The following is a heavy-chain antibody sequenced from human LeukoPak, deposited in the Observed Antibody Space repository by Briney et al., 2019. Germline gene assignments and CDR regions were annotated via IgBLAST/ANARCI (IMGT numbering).Heavy chain of an antibody. CDR3: ARLRLGELSLGFDP. J-gene: IGHJ5*02. Sequence: ASVKVSCKASGYTFTNHAITWVRQAPGQGPEWMGWISPYNGDRRDALKFQDRVTMTTDTSTTTAYMELRSLRSDDTAVYYCARLRLGELSLGFDPWGQGTLVTVSS. D-gene: IGHD3-16*02. CDR1: GYTFTNHA. CDR2: ISPYNGDR. V-gene: IGHV1-18*01.